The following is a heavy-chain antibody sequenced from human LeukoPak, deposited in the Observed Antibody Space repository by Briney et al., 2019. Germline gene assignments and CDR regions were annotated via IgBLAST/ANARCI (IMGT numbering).Heavy chain of an antibody. CDR1: GYTFTSYD. CDR3: ARDGGVGATQVGAFDI. Sequence: ASVKVSCKASGYTFTSYDINWVRQATGQGLEWMGWMNPNSGNTGYAQKFQGRVTMTRNTSISTAYMELSSLRSEDTAVYYCARDGGVGATQVGAFDIWGQGTMVTVSS. D-gene: IGHD1-26*01. V-gene: IGHV1-8*01. CDR2: MNPNSGNT. J-gene: IGHJ3*02.